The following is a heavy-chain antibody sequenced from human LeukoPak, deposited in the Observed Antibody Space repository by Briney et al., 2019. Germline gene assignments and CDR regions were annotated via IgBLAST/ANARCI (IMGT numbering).Heavy chain of an antibody. CDR1: GFTFSSYG. V-gene: IGHV3-30*03. D-gene: IGHD5-18*01. CDR3: ARVSYGYGGDY. J-gene: IGHJ4*02. Sequence: GRSLRLSCAASGFTFSSYGMHWVRQAPGKGLEWVAVISYDGSNKYYADSVKGRFTISRDNAKNSLYLQMNSLRAEDTAVYYCARVSYGYGGDYWGQGTLVTVSS. CDR2: ISYDGSNK.